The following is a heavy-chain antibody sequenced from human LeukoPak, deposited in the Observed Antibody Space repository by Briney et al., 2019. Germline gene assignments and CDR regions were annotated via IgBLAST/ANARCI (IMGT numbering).Heavy chain of an antibody. CDR1: GFPFSSYA. V-gene: IGHV3-23*01. D-gene: IGHD6-19*01. Sequence: GGSLRLSCAASGFPFSSYAMSWVRQAPGKGLEWVSATSGNGAKTYYADSVKGRFTISRDISRNTLYLQMNSLRAEDTAVYYCAKDSGWPFDYWGQRTLVTVSS. J-gene: IGHJ4*02. CDR3: AKDSGWPFDY. CDR2: TSGNGAKT.